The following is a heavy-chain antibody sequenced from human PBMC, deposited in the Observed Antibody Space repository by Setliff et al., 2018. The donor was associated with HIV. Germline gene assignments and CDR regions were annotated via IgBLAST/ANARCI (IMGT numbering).Heavy chain of an antibody. Sequence: PSETLSLTCTVSGDPINSHYWSWIRQPPGEGLEWIGHISYNEYTNYNPSLKSRVTISLDTSKKHFSLDLYSVTAADTAVYYCARDHNSGTLHAFDLWGLGTKVTVSS. CDR3: ARDHNSGTLHAFDL. J-gene: IGHJ3*01. V-gene: IGHV4-59*11. D-gene: IGHD1-26*01. CDR2: ISYNEYT. CDR1: GDPINSHY.